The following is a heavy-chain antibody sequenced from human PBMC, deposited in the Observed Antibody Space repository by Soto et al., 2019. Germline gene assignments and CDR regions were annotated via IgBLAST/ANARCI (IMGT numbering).Heavy chain of an antibody. Sequence: PSETLSLTCAVYGGSFSGDYWSWIRQPPGKGLEWIGEINHSGSTNYNPSPKSRVTISVDTSKNQFSLKLSSVTAADTAVYYCARVTIKAVSGPTFDYWGQGTLVTVSS. D-gene: IGHD7-27*01. CDR3: ARVTIKAVSGPTFDY. J-gene: IGHJ4*02. CDR1: GGSFSGDY. CDR2: INHSGST. V-gene: IGHV4-34*01.